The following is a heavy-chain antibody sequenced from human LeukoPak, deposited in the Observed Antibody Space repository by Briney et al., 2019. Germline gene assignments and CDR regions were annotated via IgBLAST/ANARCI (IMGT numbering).Heavy chain of an antibody. V-gene: IGHV1-18*01. CDR3: ARVPIGYYESGAYPYYCDY. CDR1: GYTXISYG. D-gene: IGHD3-22*01. CDR2: ISGDNGNT. Sequence: GASVKVSCKTSGYTXISYGISGVRQAPGQGLEWMGWISGDNGNTKYAQNLQGRVTMTTDTSTSTAYMELRSLRSDDTAVYYCARVPIGYYESGAYPYYCDYWGQGTLVTVSS. J-gene: IGHJ4*02.